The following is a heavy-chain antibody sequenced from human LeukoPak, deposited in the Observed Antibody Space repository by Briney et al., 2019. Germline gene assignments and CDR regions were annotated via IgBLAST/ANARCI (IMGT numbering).Heavy chain of an antibody. CDR2: IIPIFGTS. CDR3: ARGDYFDSSAYFGMIFDY. D-gene: IGHD3-22*01. CDR1: GGTHSSYA. J-gene: IGHJ4*02. V-gene: IGHV1-69*05. Sequence: ASVKVSCKASGGTHSSYAISWVRQAPGQGLEWMGRIIPIFGTSIYAQRFQGRLTTTTDESTTTAYMELRSLRSEDTAVYYCARGDYFDSSAYFGMIFDYWGQGTLVTVSS.